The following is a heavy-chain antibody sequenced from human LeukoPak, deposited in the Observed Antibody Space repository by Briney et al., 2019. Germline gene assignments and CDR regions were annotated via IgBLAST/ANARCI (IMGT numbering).Heavy chain of an antibody. Sequence: AASVKVSCKASGYTFTNYGISWVRQAPGQRLEWMGWISAYSGNTNYAQNLQGRVTMTTDTSTSTAYMELRSLRSDDTAVYYCARAPDDYDFWSGPFDYWGRGTLVTVSS. CDR3: ARAPDDYDFWSGPFDY. CDR1: GYTFTNYG. CDR2: ISAYSGNT. D-gene: IGHD3-3*01. V-gene: IGHV1-18*01. J-gene: IGHJ4*02.